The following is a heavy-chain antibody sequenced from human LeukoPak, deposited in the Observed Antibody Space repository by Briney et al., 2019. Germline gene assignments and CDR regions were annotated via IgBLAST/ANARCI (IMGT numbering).Heavy chain of an antibody. Sequence: ASVKVSCKASGYTFTSYDINWVRQATGQGLEWMGWMNPNSGNTGYAQKFQGRVTMTRNTSIGTAYMELSSLRSEDTAVYYCARERAPGSESAFDIWGQGTMVTVSS. CDR1: GYTFTSYD. CDR2: MNPNSGNT. J-gene: IGHJ3*02. CDR3: ARERAPGSESAFDI. D-gene: IGHD6-25*01. V-gene: IGHV1-8*01.